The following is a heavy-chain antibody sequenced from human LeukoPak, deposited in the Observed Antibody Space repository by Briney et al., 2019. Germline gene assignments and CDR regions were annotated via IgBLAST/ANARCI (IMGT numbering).Heavy chain of an antibody. CDR2: INAGNGKT. Sequence: ASVKVSCKASGYTFTSYAMHWVRQAPGQTLEWMGWINAGNGKTKYSQKFQGRVTITADKSTSTAYMELSSLRSEDTAVYYCARVQSSRGVLYCSSTSCYDYYYMDVWGKGTTVTVSS. CDR3: ARVQSSRGVLYCSSTSCYDYYYMDV. CDR1: GYTFTSYA. D-gene: IGHD2-2*01. V-gene: IGHV1-3*01. J-gene: IGHJ6*03.